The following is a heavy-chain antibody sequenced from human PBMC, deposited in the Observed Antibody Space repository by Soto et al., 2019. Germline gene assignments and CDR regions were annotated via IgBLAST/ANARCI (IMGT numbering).Heavy chain of an antibody. D-gene: IGHD6-13*01. CDR3: ARSIATPGTNLDY. V-gene: IGHV4-59*01. J-gene: IGHJ4*02. Sequence: SETLSLTCTVSGESINGYYWSWIRQPPGKGLEWIGYVYFSGSNNYNPSLKSRVTISVNTSKQQVSLRLSSVTAADTAVYYCARSIATPGTNLDYWGQGTLVTVSS. CDR2: VYFSGSN. CDR1: GESINGYY.